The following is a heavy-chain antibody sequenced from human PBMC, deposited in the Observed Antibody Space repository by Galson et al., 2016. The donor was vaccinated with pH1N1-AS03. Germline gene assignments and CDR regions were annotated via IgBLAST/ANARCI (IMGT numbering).Heavy chain of an antibody. V-gene: IGHV4-34*01. CDR2: INDGGFA. Sequence: ETLSLPCALSGGSFSGYYWSWIRQSPGKGLEWIGEINDGGFAYNHPSLKSRVTMSVDTSKNLLSLRLRSGTAADTAAYFCARHEGWFSSVWDIDPWSLGTLVTFFS. CDR1: GGSFSGYY. D-gene: IGHD6-19*01. J-gene: IGHJ5*02. CDR3: ARHEGWFSSVWDIDP.